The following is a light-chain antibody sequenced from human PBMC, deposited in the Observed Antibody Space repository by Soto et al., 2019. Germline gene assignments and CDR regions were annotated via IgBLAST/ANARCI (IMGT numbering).Light chain of an antibody. J-gene: IGLJ1*01. CDR2: DVT. V-gene: IGLV2-11*01. Sequence: QSALTQPRSVSGSPGQSVTISCTGTSSDVGGYNCVSWYQQHPGKAPKLMIYDVTKRPSGVPDRFSGSKSGDTASLTISGLQAADEVDYYCSLYTSENTYVFGTGTKVTVL. CDR1: SSDVGGYNC. CDR3: SLYTSENTYV.